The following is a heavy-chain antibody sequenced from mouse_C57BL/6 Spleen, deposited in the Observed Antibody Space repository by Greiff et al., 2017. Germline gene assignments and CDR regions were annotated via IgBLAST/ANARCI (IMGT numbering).Heavy chain of an antibody. D-gene: IGHD2-4*01. V-gene: IGHV1-20*01. Sequence: EVNVVESGPELVKPGDSVKISCKASGYSFTGYFMNWVMQSHGKSLEWIGRINPYNGDTFYNQKFKGKATLTVDKSSSTAHMELRSLTSEDSAVYYCARGYDYGAMDYWGQGTSVTVSS. CDR1: GYSFTGYF. CDR2: INPYNGDT. J-gene: IGHJ4*01. CDR3: ARGYDYGAMDY.